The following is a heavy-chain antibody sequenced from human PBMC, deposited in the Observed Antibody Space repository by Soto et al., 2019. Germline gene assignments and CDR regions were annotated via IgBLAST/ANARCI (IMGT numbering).Heavy chain of an antibody. D-gene: IGHD3-9*01. CDR2: IYHTGST. J-gene: IGHJ4*02. V-gene: IGHV4-31*03. CDR1: GGSISSGTFY. CDR3: ATVKVILTVFPPAPSTVDF. Sequence: QVQLQESGPGLVKPSQTLSLTCTVSGGSISSGTFYWTWIRQHPGMGLEWFGNIYHTGSTYYNPSLKSRVTISVDTSKNQFSLRLSSVTAADTAVYYCATVKVILTVFPPAPSTVDFWGQGALVTVSS.